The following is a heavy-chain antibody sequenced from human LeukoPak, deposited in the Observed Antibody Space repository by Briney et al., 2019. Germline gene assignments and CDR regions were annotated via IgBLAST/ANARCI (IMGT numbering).Heavy chain of an antibody. Sequence: GSLRLSCAASGFTFSDYAMSWVPQAPGKGLQWIGHVFHSGNTYYSPSLQRRVPISIDTSKNRFSLKPTSVTAAGTAVYYWARQIVGTSWNYYCSYIDVWGNGTSVSVSS. J-gene: IGHJ6*03. CDR3: ARQIVGTSWNYYCSYIDV. CDR1: GFTFSDYA. D-gene: IGHD1-1*01. V-gene: IGHV4-38-2*01. CDR2: VFHSGNT.